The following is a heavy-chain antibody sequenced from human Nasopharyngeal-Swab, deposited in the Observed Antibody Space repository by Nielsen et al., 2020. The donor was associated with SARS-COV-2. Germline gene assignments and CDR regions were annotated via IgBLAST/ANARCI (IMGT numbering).Heavy chain of an antibody. CDR3: ARNGSLGYSGGWGYGSSPLYNAMDV. CDR1: GFTFSSYS. J-gene: IGHJ6*02. CDR2: LKQDGSEK. Sequence: GESLKISCAASGFTFSSYSMNWVRQAPGKGLEWVAYLKQDGSEKNYVDSVRGRFTISRDNAKNSLYLQMNSLRAEDTAVYYCARNGSLGYSGGWGYGSSPLYNAMDVWGQGTTVTVSS. V-gene: IGHV3-7*05. D-gene: IGHD6-19*01.